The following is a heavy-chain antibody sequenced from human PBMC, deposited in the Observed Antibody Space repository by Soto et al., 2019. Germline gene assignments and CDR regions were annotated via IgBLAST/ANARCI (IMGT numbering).Heavy chain of an antibody. CDR2: ISSSGSTI. CDR1: GFTFGDYY. V-gene: IGHV3-11*01. J-gene: IGHJ4*02. Sequence: PGGSLRLSCAASGFTFGDYYMSWIRQAPGKGLEWVSYISSSGSTIYYADSVKGRFTISRDNAKNSLYLQMNSLRAEDTAVYYCARHSSSWLLDPFDYWGQGTLVTVSS. CDR3: ARHSSSWLLDPFDY. D-gene: IGHD6-13*01.